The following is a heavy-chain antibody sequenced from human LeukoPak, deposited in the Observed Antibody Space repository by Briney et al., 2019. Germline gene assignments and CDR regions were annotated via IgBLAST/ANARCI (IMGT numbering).Heavy chain of an antibody. CDR1: GFTFSSYS. V-gene: IGHV3-7*02. J-gene: IGHJ6*02. Sequence: GGSLRLSCAASGFTFSSYSMSWVRQAPGKGLEWVANIKQDGSEKYYVDSVKGRFTISRDNAKNSLYLQMNSLRAEDTAVYYCVSGMDVWGQGTTVTVSS. CDR3: VSGMDV. CDR2: IKQDGSEK.